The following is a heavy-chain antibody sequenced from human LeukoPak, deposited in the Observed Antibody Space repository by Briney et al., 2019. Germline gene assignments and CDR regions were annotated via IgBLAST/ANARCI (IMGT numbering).Heavy chain of an antibody. CDR2: ISGSGGST. V-gene: IGHV3-23*01. CDR1: GFTFSNYA. CDR3: ARETTVVTHPASHFDY. D-gene: IGHD4-23*01. Sequence: GGSLRLSCAASGFTFSNYAMSWVRQAPGKGLEWVSAISGSGGSTYYADSVKGRFTISRDNSKNTLYLQMNSLRAEDTAVYYCARETTVVTHPASHFDYWGQGTLVTVSS. J-gene: IGHJ4*02.